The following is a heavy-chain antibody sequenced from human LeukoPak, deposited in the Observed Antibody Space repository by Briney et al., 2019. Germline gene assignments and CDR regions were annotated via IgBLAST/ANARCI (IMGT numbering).Heavy chain of an antibody. D-gene: IGHD1-1*01. Sequence: GGSLRLSCAASGFTFRSFWMSWVRQAPGKGLEWVADIKPDGSERSYVDSVEGRFTICRDNARNSLYLQMNSLRVEDTAVYYCVRATSIDVWGPGTTLTVSS. V-gene: IGHV3-7*01. CDR1: GFTFRSFW. CDR3: VRATSIDV. CDR2: IKPDGSER. J-gene: IGHJ6*02.